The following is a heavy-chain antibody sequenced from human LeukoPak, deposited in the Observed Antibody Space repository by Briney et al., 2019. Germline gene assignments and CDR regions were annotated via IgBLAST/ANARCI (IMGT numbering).Heavy chain of an antibody. V-gene: IGHV3-7*02. J-gene: IGHJ3*02. D-gene: IGHD1-7*01. CDR1: GFIFSTYW. CDR3: ARRMGGELVAFDI. Sequence: GGSLGLSCAASGFIFSTYWMNWVRQAPGKGLEWVASINRDGSAKYYVDSVKGRFTISRDNAQNSLYLQMNSLRDEDTAVYYCARRMGGELVAFDIWGQGTMVTVSS. CDR2: INRDGSAK.